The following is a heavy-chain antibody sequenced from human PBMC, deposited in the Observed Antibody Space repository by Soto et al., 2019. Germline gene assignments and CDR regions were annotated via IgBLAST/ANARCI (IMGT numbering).Heavy chain of an antibody. CDR3: AKSVRYYDSSGYYPLDY. J-gene: IGHJ4*02. CDR1: GFTFRGYG. Sequence: GGSLRLSCAVAGFTFRGYGMHWVRQAPGKGLEGVAVISYDGNNKYYADSVKGRFTISRDNSGNTLDLQMNSLRVEDTAVYYCAKSVRYYDSSGYYPLDYWGQGTVVTVSS. V-gene: IGHV3-30*18. CDR2: ISYDGNNK. D-gene: IGHD3-22*01.